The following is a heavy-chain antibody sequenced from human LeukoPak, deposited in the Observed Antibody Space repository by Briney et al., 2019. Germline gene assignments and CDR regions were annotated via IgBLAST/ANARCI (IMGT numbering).Heavy chain of an antibody. CDR2: ISSSNSYV. J-gene: IGHJ5*02. CDR1: GFTFSSYS. Sequence: GGSLRLSCAASGFTFSSYSMNWVRQAPGKGLEWVSYISSSNSYVYYADSVKGRFTVSRDNAKNSVYLQMNSLRAEDTAVYYCARDSELLEWLPDSDLWGQGTLVTVSS. CDR3: ARDSELLEWLPDSDL. V-gene: IGHV3-21*05. D-gene: IGHD3-3*01.